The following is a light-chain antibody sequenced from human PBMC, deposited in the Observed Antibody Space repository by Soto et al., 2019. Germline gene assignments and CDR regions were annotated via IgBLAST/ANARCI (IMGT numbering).Light chain of an antibody. CDR1: QSVSNSY. J-gene: IGKJ1*01. V-gene: IGKV3-20*01. CDR3: QQYGSSGT. Sequence: ETVLTQSPGDLFMTKVERDTLSCRASQSVSNSYLAWYQQKPGQAPRLLIYGASNRATGIPDRFSGSGSGTDFTLTISRLEPEDFAVYYCQQYGSSGTFGQGTKVDIK. CDR2: GAS.